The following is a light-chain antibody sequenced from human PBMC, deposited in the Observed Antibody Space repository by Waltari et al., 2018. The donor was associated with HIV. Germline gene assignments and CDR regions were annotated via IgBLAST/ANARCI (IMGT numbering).Light chain of an antibody. CDR3: TSYISSSTPV. CDR1: SRDYNS. J-gene: IGLJ3*02. Sequence: QSALTQPASVSGSPGQSITISCTGPSRDYNSVSWYQHHPGKAPKVIIYEVSNLPSGVSNRFSGSKSGYTASLTISGLQAEDEADYFCTSYISSSTPVFGGGTKVTVL. V-gene: IGLV2-14*01. CDR2: EVS.